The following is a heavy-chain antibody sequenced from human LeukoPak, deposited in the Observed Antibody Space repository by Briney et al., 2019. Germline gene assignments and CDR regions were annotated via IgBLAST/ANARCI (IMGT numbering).Heavy chain of an antibody. CDR1: GGSISSGGYS. Sequence: PSQTLSLTCAVSGGSISSGGYSWSWIRQPPGKGLEWIGYIYHSGSTYYNPSLKSRVTISVDRSKNQFSLKLSSVTAADTAVYYCARDHRNYGDALAAFDIWGQGTMVTVSS. CDR3: ARDHRNYGDALAAFDI. D-gene: IGHD4-17*01. CDR2: IYHSGST. V-gene: IGHV4-30-2*01. J-gene: IGHJ3*02.